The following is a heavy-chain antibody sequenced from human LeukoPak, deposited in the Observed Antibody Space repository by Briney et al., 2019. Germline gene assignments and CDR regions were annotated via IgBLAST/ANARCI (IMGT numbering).Heavy chain of an antibody. V-gene: IGHV3-43*01. CDR1: GFTFSSYT. J-gene: IGHJ4*02. CDR3: AKDIGVGYCNGCLFDY. D-gene: IGHD2-15*01. Sequence: RPGGSLRLSCAASGFTFSSYTMHWVRQAPGKGLEWVSLISWDGGSTYYADSVKGRFTISRDNSKNSLYLQMNSLRTEDTALYYCAKDIGVGYCNGCLFDYWGQGTLVTVSS. CDR2: ISWDGGST.